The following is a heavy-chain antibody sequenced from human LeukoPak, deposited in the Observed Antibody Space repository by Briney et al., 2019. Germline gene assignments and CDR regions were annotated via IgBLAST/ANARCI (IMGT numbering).Heavy chain of an antibody. CDR3: AMLAKMATIDDFDY. D-gene: IGHD5-24*01. CDR2: ISSDASST. CDR1: GFSFSSYW. V-gene: IGHV3-74*01. J-gene: IGHJ4*02. Sequence: GGSLRLSCAASGFSFSSYWMHWVRQAPGKGLVWVSRISSDASSTNYADSVKGRFTISGDNAKNTLYLQMNSLRAEDTAVYYCAMLAKMATIDDFDYWGQGTLVTVSS.